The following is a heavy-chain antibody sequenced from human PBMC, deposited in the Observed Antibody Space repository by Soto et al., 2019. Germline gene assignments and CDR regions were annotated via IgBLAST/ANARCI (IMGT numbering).Heavy chain of an antibody. J-gene: IGHJ4*02. CDR2: IWYDGGNK. CDR1: GFNFSSYV. D-gene: IGHD6-19*01. V-gene: IGHV3-33*01. Sequence: QVQLVESGGGVVQPGRSLRISCAASGFNFSSYVMHWVRQAPGKGLEGVAVIWYDGGNKYYADSVKGRFTISRDNSKNTVYLQMNSLIGEDTAVYYCARDGQWLPRDGLRSSYYFDYWGQGTLVTVSS. CDR3: ARDGQWLPRDGLRSSYYFDY.